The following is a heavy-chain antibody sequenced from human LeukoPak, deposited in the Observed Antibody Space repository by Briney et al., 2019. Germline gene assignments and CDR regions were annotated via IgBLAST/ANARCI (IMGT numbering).Heavy chain of an antibody. V-gene: IGHV3-21*01. D-gene: IGHD2-21*02. CDR2: ISSGSSYI. J-gene: IGHJ4*02. CDR3: ARDRTVDRYCGGDCQPLFDY. Sequence: GGSLRLSCAASGFTFSSYSMNWVRQAPGKGLEWVSSISSGSSYIYYADSVKGRFTISRDNAKNSLYLQMNSLRAEDTAVYYCARDRTVDRYCGGDCQPLFDYWGQGTLVTVSS. CDR1: GFTFSSYS.